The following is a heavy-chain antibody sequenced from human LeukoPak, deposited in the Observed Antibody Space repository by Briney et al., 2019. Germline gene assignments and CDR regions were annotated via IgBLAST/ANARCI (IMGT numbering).Heavy chain of an antibody. J-gene: IGHJ4*02. CDR1: GFTFSLYW. CDR3: ARGRSTEY. V-gene: IGHV3-7*01. CDR2: IKHERGDK. Sequence: PGRSLRLSCVASGFTFSLYWMTWVRQAPGKWMEWVANIKHERGDKDYVDYVKGRFTISRDNAKKSLYLQMNGLRGEDTAVYYCARGRSTEYWGQGTRVTVSS.